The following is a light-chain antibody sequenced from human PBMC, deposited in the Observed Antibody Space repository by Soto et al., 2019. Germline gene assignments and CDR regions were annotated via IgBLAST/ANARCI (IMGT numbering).Light chain of an antibody. J-gene: IGLJ1*01. CDR3: SSFGGSPDV. V-gene: IGLV2-8*01. Sequence: QSVLTQPPSASGSPGQSVTISCTGTSNDFGGYNYVSWYQQHPGKAPKLILFEVSERPSGVPDRFSGSKSGSTASLTVSGLQAEDEADYYCSSFGGSPDVFGDGTKLTVL. CDR1: SNDFGGYNY. CDR2: EVS.